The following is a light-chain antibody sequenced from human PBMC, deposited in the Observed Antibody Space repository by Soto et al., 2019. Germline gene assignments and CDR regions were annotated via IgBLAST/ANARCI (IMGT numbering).Light chain of an antibody. CDR2: AAS. Sequence: SVFMLSPRILSLSPREKNTPSCRASLGVNSLYLAWYRQKPGQAPRLLIYAASTRAAAVPDRFTGSGSGTDFALTISRLEPEDFGVYYCQQYGDSPLTSGPGTKVDIK. J-gene: IGKJ3*01. V-gene: IGKV3-20*01. CDR3: QQYGDSPLT. CDR1: LGVNSLY.